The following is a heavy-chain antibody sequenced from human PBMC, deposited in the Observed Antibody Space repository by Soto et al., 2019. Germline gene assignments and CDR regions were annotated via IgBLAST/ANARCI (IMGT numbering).Heavy chain of an antibody. CDR3: ARDRWSRGELRAGFAFDI. Sequence: QVQLVQSGAEVKKPGASVKVSCKASGYTFTSYGISWVRQAPGQGLEWMGGISAYDGNTNYAQKLQGRGTMTTDTSTSTAYMELRSLRSDDTAVYYCARDRWSRGELRAGFAFDIWGQGTMVTVSS. CDR1: GYTFTSYG. CDR2: ISAYDGNT. V-gene: IGHV1-18*01. D-gene: IGHD1-26*01. J-gene: IGHJ3*02.